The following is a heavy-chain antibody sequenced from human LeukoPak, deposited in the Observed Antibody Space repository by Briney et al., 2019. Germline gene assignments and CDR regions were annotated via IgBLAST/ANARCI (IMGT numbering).Heavy chain of an antibody. CDR1: GGSISSYY. CDR2: IYYSGST. J-gene: IGHJ2*01. CDR3: ASVPAGHWYFDL. V-gene: IGHV4-59*01. Sequence: SETLSLTCTVSGGSISSYYWSWIRQPPGKGLEWIGYIYYSGSTNYNPSLKSRVTISVDTSKNQFSLKLSSVTAADTAVYYCASVPAGHWYFDLWGRGTLVTVSS.